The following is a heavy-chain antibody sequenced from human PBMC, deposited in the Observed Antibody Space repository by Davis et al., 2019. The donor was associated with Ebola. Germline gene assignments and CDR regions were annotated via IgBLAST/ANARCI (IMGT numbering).Heavy chain of an antibody. CDR2: IYYSGST. Sequence: GSLRLSCTVSGGSISSYYWSWIRQPPGKGLEWIGYIYYSGSTNYNPSLKSRVTISVDTSKNQFSLKLSSVTAADTAVYYCARGRGYYGSGSYHRYNWFDPWGQGTLVTVSS. V-gene: IGHV4-59*12. D-gene: IGHD3-10*01. J-gene: IGHJ5*02. CDR3: ARGRGYYGSGSYHRYNWFDP. CDR1: GGSISSYY.